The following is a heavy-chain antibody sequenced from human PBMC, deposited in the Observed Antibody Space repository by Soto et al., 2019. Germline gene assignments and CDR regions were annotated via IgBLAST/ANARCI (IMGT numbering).Heavy chain of an antibody. V-gene: IGHV1-8*01. Sequence: ASVKVSCKASGYTFTSYDINWVRQATGQGLEWMGWMNPNSGNTGYAQKFQGRVTMTRNTSISTAYMELSSLRSEDTAVYCCARGMSVLMVYAVYYYYYGMDVWGQGTTVTVSS. D-gene: IGHD2-8*01. J-gene: IGHJ6*02. CDR2: MNPNSGNT. CDR1: GYTFTSYD. CDR3: ARGMSVLMVYAVYYYYYGMDV.